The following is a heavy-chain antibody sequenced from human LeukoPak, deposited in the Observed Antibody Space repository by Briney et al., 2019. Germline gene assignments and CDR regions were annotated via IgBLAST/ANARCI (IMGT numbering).Heavy chain of an antibody. J-gene: IGHJ4*02. D-gene: IGHD3-22*01. CDR3: ARVTGYMIEDYFDY. CDR1: GGYISSYY. V-gene: IGHV4-59*01. CDR2: IYYSGST. Sequence: PSETLSLTCTVSGGYISSYYWSWIRQPPGKGLEWIGYIYYSGSTNYNPSLKSRVTISVDTSKNQFSLRLSSVTAEDTAVYYCARVTGYMIEDYFDYWGQGTLVTVSS.